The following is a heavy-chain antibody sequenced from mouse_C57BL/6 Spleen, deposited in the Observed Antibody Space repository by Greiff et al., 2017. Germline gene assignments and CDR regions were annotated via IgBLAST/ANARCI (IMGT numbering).Heavy chain of an antibody. CDR1: GYTFTSYW. D-gene: IGHD2-5*01. CDR3: TRSNYGWAMDY. V-gene: IGHV1-5*01. CDR2: IYPGNSDT. J-gene: IGHJ4*01. Sequence: VQLQQSGTVLARPGASVKMSCKTSGYTFTSYWMHWVKQRPGQGLEWIGAIYPGNSDTSYNQKFKGKAKLTAVTSSSTAYMELSSLTYEDSAFYYCTRSNYGWAMDYWGQGTSVTVSS.